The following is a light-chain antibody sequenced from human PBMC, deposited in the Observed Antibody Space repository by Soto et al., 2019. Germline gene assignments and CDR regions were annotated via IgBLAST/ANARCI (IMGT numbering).Light chain of an antibody. CDR2: DAS. CDR1: QSVSSY. J-gene: IGKJ1*01. Sequence: EIVLTQSPGTLSLSPGERSTLCFMSSQSVSSYLAWYQQKPGQAPRLLIYDASNRATGVPDRFSGSESGTDFTLTISRLEPEDFAVYYCQQYGSSPPWTFGQGTKVDI. V-gene: IGKV3-20*01. CDR3: QQYGSSPPWT.